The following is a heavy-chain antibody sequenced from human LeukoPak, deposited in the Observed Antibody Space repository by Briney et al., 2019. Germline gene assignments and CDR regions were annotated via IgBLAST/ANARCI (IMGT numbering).Heavy chain of an antibody. D-gene: IGHD2-2*01. Sequence: SSETLSLTCAVYGGSFSGYYWNWIRQPPGKGLEWIGEINHSGSTNYNPSLKSRVTMSVDTSKNQFSLKLSSVTAADTAVYYCARGGRKGSTANYFDYWGQRTLVTVSS. V-gene: IGHV4-34*01. CDR3: ARGGRKGSTANYFDY. CDR1: GGSFSGYY. CDR2: INHSGST. J-gene: IGHJ4*02.